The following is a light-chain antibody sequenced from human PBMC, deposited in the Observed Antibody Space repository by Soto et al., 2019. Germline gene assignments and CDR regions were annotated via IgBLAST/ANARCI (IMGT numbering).Light chain of an antibody. V-gene: IGKV1-33*01. CDR2: DAS. CDR3: QQYDNLPLT. J-gene: IGKJ4*01. Sequence: DIQMTQSPSSLSASVGDRVTITCQASQDSSNYLNWYQQKPGKAPKLLIYDASNLETGVPSRFSGSGSGTDFTFTISSLQPEDSPTYYCQQYDNLPLTFGGGTKVEIK. CDR1: QDSSNY.